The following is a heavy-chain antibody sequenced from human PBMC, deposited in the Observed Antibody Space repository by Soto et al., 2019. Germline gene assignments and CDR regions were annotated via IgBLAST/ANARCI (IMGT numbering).Heavy chain of an antibody. D-gene: IGHD3-22*01. CDR1: GYTFTSYD. J-gene: IGHJ6*02. CDR2: MNPNSGNT. V-gene: IGHV1-8*01. CDR3: ARGPIADGSGYYLYYYYYYGMDV. Sequence: ASVKVSCKASGYTFTSYDINWVRQATGQGLEWMGWMNPNSGNTGYAQKFQGRVTMTRNTSISTAYVELSSLRSEDTAVYYCARGPIADGSGYYLYYYYYYGMDVWGQGTTVTVSS.